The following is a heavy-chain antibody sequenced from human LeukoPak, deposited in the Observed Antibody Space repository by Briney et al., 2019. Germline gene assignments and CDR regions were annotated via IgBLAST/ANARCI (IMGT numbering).Heavy chain of an antibody. J-gene: IGHJ6*03. CDR3: ARDTGITMVRGVIITGDYYYYMDV. D-gene: IGHD3-10*01. V-gene: IGHV4-61*02. CDR2: IYTSGST. Sequence: PSQTLSLTCTVSGGSISSGSYYWSWIRQPAGKGLEWIGRIYTSGSTNYNPSLKSRVTISVDTSKNQFSLKLSSVTAADTAVYYCARDTGITMVRGVIITGDYYYYMDVWGKGTTVTISS. CDR1: GGSISSGSYY.